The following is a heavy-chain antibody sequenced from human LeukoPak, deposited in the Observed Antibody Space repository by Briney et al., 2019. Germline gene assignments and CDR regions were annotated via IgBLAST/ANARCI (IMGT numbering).Heavy chain of an antibody. D-gene: IGHD2-8*02. CDR1: GGTFSSYA. V-gene: IGHV1-69*06. CDR3: ARTDLLASGHFDY. J-gene: IGHJ4*02. Sequence: SVKVSCKASGGTFSSYAISWVRQAPGQGLEWMGGIIPIFGTANYAQKFQGRVMITADKSTSTAYMELSSLRSEDTAVYYCARTDLLASGHFDYWGQGTLVTVSS. CDR2: IIPIFGTA.